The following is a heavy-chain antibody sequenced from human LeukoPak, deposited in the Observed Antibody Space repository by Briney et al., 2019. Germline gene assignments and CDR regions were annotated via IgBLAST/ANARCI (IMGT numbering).Heavy chain of an antibody. CDR1: GFTFSSYA. V-gene: IGHV3-23*01. Sequence: GGSLRLSCAASGFTFSSYAMSWVRQAPGKGLEWVSAISGSGDSTYYGDSVKGRFTISRDNSKNTLYLQMNSLRAKDTALYYCAKDPGYSGYNYYYFDYWGQGTLVTVSS. CDR3: AKDPGYSGYNYYYFDY. D-gene: IGHD5-12*01. J-gene: IGHJ4*02. CDR2: ISGSGDST.